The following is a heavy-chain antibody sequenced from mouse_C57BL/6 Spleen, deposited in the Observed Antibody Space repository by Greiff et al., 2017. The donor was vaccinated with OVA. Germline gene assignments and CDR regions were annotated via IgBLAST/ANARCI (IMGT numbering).Heavy chain of an antibody. CDR2: INYDGSST. Sequence: VQVVESEGGLVQPGSSMKLSCTASGFTFSDYYMAWVRQVPEKGLEWVANINYDGSSTYYLDSLKSRFIISRDNAKNILYLQMSSLKSEDTATYYCAREGPRGYFDYWGQGTTLTVSS. D-gene: IGHD6-1*01. CDR3: AREGPRGYFDY. V-gene: IGHV5-16*01. J-gene: IGHJ2*01. CDR1: GFTFSDYY.